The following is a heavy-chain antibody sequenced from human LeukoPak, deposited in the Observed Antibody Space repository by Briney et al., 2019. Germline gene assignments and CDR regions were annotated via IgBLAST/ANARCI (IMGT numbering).Heavy chain of an antibody. V-gene: IGHV3-30*02. CDR3: ANDYGDYVYY. CDR1: GFTFSSYG. Sequence: GGSLRLSCAASGFTFSSYGMHWVRQAPGKGLEWVAFIRYDGSNKYYADSVKGRFTISRDNSKNTLYLQMNSLRAEDTAVYYCANDYGDYVYYWGQGTLVTVSS. CDR2: IRYDGSNK. D-gene: IGHD4-17*01. J-gene: IGHJ4*02.